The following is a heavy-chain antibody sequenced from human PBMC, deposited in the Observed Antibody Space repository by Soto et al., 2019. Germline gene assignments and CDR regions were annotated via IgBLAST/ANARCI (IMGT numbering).Heavy chain of an antibody. CDR3: ARVRRWLVPLKDAFDI. Sequence: SETLSLTCTVSGGSISSYYWSWIRQPPGKGLEWIGYIYYSGSTNYNPSLKSRVTISVDTSKNQFSLKLSSVTAADTAVYYCARVRRWLVPLKDAFDIWGQGTMVTVSS. J-gene: IGHJ3*02. CDR2: IYYSGST. CDR1: GGSISSYY. V-gene: IGHV4-59*01. D-gene: IGHD5-12*01.